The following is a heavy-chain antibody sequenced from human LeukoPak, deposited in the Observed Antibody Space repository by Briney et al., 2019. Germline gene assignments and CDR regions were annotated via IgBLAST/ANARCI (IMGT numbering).Heavy chain of an antibody. V-gene: IGHV4-39*01. Sequence: KPSETLSLTCTVSGGSISSSSYYWGWIRQPPGKGLEWIGGIYYSGSTYYNPSLKSRVTISVDTSKNQFSLKLASVTAADTAVYYCARHPSKGSGSYYGAFDIWGQGTMVTVSS. D-gene: IGHD1-26*01. CDR3: ARHPSKGSGSYYGAFDI. CDR1: GGSISSSSYY. CDR2: IYYSGST. J-gene: IGHJ3*02.